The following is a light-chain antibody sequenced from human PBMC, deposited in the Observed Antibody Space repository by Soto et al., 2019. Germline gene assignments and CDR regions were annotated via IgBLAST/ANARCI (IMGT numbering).Light chain of an antibody. V-gene: IGLV3-21*02. CDR2: DGS. Sequence: SYELTQPPSESVAPGQTARITCGGHNIGSKSVHWYQQKPGQAPVLVVYDGSDRPSGIPERFSGSNSGNTATLTISWVEAGDEADYYCQVWDSSSDPSYVFGTGTKVTVL. CDR3: QVWDSSSDPSYV. J-gene: IGLJ1*01. CDR1: NIGSKS.